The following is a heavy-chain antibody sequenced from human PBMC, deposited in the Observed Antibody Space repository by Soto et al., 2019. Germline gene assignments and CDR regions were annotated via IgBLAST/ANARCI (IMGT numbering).Heavy chain of an antibody. CDR3: ARAVEMATIFDY. V-gene: IGHV4-59*01. J-gene: IGHJ4*02. CDR2: IYYSGST. CDR1: GGSISSYY. D-gene: IGHD5-12*01. Sequence: SETLSLTCTVSGGSISSYYWSWIRQPPGKGLEWIGYIYYSGSTNYNPSLKSRVTISVDTTKKQFPLKLSSVTAADTAVYYCARAVEMATIFDYWGQGILDTVSS.